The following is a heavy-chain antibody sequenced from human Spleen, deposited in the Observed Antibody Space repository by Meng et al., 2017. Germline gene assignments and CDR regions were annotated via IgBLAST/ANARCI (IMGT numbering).Heavy chain of an antibody. V-gene: IGHV3-7*01. CDR2: IKQDGSGT. CDR1: GIAFNKYS. Sequence: GESLKISCAASGIAFNKYSMNWVRQAPGKGLEWVANIKQDGSGTYYVDSEKSRFTISRDNSKNSVFLQINSMRAEDTAVYYCARTPIDKYDLSALPLDYWGQGTLVTVSS. J-gene: IGHJ4*02. CDR3: ARTPIDKYDLSALPLDY. D-gene: IGHD3-22*01.